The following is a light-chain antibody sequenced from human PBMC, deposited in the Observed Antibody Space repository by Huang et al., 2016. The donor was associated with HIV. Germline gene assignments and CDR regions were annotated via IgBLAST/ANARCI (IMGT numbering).Light chain of an antibody. CDR1: QSANSD. CDR2: GAS. CDR3: HQYHDWPRT. V-gene: IGKV3-15*01. J-gene: IGKJ1*01. Sequence: EIVMTQSPASLPVSPWERATLSCRARQSANSDLAWYQKKPGQAPRLLMYGASTRATGVPPRFSCIGSGTNFTLTISSLQSEDFAFYYCHQYHDWPRTFGQGTKVEVK.